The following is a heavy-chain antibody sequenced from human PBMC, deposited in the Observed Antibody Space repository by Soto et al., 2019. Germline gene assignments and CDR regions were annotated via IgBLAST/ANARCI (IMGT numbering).Heavy chain of an antibody. D-gene: IGHD6-13*01. CDR1: GGTFSSYA. J-gene: IGHJ4*02. CDR3: ARDFSVDPSAAGPPFDY. CDR2: IIPIFGTA. V-gene: IGHV1-69*01. Sequence: QVQLVQSGAEVKKPGSSVKVSCKASGGTFSSYAISWVRQAPGQGLEWMGGIIPIFGTANYAQKFQGRVTITADESTSTAYMELSSLRSEDMAVYYCARDFSVDPSAAGPPFDYWGQETLVTVSS.